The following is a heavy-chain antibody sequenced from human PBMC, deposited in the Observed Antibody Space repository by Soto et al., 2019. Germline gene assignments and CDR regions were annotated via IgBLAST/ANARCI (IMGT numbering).Heavy chain of an antibody. J-gene: IGHJ4*02. Sequence: EVQLLESGGDLIQPGGSLRLSCAASGFTFNIYAMTWVRQAPGKGLEWVSAISRYGDITYYADSVEGRFSISRDNSNNPLYLQTNSLRSADTAVYYCAKDRYLDHDSRGYLFDNWGQGTLVTVSS. D-gene: IGHD3-22*01. CDR1: GFTFNIYA. CDR2: ISRYGDIT. CDR3: AKDRYLDHDSRGYLFDN. V-gene: IGHV3-23*01.